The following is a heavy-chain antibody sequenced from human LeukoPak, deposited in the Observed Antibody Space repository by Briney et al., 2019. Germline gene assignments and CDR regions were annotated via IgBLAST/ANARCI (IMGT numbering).Heavy chain of an antibody. CDR2: MNPNVGGA. V-gene: IGHV1-2*02. CDR3: ARGVFGESLES. Sequence: GASVKVSCKASGHTFTGYYVYWVRQAPGQGLEWMGWMNPNVGGANFPQKFQGRVTVTSDPAISAAYMELRRLRPDDTAVYYCARGVFGESLESWGQGTLVTVSS. J-gene: IGHJ4*02. D-gene: IGHD3-10*02. CDR1: GHTFTGYY.